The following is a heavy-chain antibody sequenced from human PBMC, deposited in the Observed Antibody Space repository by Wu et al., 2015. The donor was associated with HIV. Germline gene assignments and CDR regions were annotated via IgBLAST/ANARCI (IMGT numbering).Heavy chain of an antibody. CDR2: TNLNTGGT. CDR3: ARDELFRVDDAFDM. D-gene: IGHD3-10*01. J-gene: IGHJ3*02. Sequence: QVHLVQFGAEVKKPGSSVKVTCKASGDGFTSYAVSWVRQAPGQGLEWVGWTNLNTGGTNYAPKFQGRVTMTRDTSISTAYIELSRLTSDDTAVYYCARDELFRVDDAFDMWGQGTLVTVSS. CDR1: GDGFTSYA. V-gene: IGHV1-2*02.